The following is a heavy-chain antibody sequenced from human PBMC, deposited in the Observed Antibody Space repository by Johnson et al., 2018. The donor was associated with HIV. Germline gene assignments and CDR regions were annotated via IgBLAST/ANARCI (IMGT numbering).Heavy chain of an antibody. J-gene: IGHJ3*02. CDR1: GFTVSSNY. V-gene: IGHV3-30*18. CDR3: AKAGNCTGGVCYHLDAFDI. CDR2: ISYDGTNT. Sequence: QVQLVESGGGLVQPGGSLRLSCAASGFTVSSNYMSWVRQAPGKGLEWVSVISYDGTNTYYADSVRGRFTISRDNAKNTLYLQMNSLRAEDTAVYYCAKAGNCTGGVCYHLDAFDIWGQGTMVTVSS. D-gene: IGHD2-8*02.